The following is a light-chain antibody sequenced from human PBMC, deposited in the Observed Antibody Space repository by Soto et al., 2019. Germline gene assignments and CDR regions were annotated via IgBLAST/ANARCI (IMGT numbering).Light chain of an antibody. CDR2: DVT. CDR1: SSDVGSYNY. Sequence: QSALTQPASVSGSPGQSITISCTGTSSDVGSYNYVSWYQQHPVKAPKLMIYDVTNRPSGVSDRFSGSKSGNTASLTISGLQAEDEANYYCSSYTSSSTPYVFVTGTKVTVL. CDR3: SSYTSSSTPYV. J-gene: IGLJ1*01. V-gene: IGLV2-14*01.